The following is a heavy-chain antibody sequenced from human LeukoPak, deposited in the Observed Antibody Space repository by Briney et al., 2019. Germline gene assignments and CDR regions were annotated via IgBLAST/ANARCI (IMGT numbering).Heavy chain of an antibody. Sequence: ASVKVSCKASGGTFSSYAISWVRQAPGQGLEWMGWISAYNGNTNYAQKLQGRVTMTTDTSTSTAYMELRSLRSDDTAVYYCARCVSGWYEREPYYYYYMDVWGKGTTVTVSS. CDR2: ISAYNGNT. CDR3: ARCVSGWYEREPYYYYYMDV. CDR1: GGTFSSYA. D-gene: IGHD6-19*01. V-gene: IGHV1-18*01. J-gene: IGHJ6*03.